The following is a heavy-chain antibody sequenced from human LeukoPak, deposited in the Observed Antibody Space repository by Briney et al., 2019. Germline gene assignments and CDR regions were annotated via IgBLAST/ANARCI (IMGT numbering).Heavy chain of an antibody. D-gene: IGHD3-16*02. J-gene: IGHJ4*02. CDR3: ARGGRTFGGVIVKD. CDR1: GGSFSGYY. Sequence: PSETLSLTCAVYGGSFSGYYWSWLRQPPGKGLEWIGEINHSGSTNYNPSLKSRVTISVDTSKNQFSLKLSSVTAADTAVYYCARGGRTFGGVIVKDWGQGTLVTVSS. V-gene: IGHV4-34*01. CDR2: INHSGST.